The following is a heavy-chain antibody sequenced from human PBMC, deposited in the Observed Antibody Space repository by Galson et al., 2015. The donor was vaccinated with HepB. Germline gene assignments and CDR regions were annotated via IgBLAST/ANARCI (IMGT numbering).Heavy chain of an antibody. D-gene: IGHD1-1*01. Sequence: QSGAEVKKPGESLKISCKGSGYSFTNNWIGWVRQVPGEGLEWVGIIYPSDSETRYSPSFQGQVTITADKSVSTAYLQWNSLKVSDTAMYYCARHGRNEPFDSWVQVTLVTVSS. CDR1: GYSFTNNW. V-gene: IGHV5-51*01. J-gene: IGHJ4*02. CDR3: ARHGRNEPFDS. CDR2: IYPSDSET.